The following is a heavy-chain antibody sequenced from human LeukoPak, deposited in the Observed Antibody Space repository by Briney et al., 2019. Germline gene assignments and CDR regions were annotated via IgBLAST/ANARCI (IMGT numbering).Heavy chain of an antibody. V-gene: IGHV4-61*02. CDR3: ARESSETPQYYTYHYMDV. Sequence: SETLSLTCTVSGGSISSDTYYWTWIRQPAGKGLEWIGRIYPSGNTNYNPSLKSRVTISVDTSKTQFSLKLSSVTAADTAVYYCARESSETPQYYTYHYMDVWGKGTTVTVSS. CDR1: GGSISSDTYY. CDR2: IYPSGNT. D-gene: IGHD3-3*01. J-gene: IGHJ6*03.